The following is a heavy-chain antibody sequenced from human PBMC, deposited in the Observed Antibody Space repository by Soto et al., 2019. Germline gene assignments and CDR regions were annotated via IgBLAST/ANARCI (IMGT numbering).Heavy chain of an antibody. J-gene: IGHJ6*02. CDR3: AKAGYCTRGNCYDYYRYGMDV. D-gene: IGHD3-10*01. V-gene: IGHV3-30*18. Sequence: VQMVESGGGVVQPGRSPRLTCAVSGFTFSDYGMHWVRQAPRKGLEWVAVVSYDGSSEFYADSVKGRFTISRDNSKKTLQLQMNSLRPEDTAVYYCAKAGYCTRGNCYDYYRYGMDVWGQGTAVTVSS. CDR2: VSYDGSSE. CDR1: GFTFSDYG.